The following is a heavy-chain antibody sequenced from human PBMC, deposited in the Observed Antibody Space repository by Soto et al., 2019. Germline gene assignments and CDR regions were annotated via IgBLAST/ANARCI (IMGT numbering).Heavy chain of an antibody. CDR1: GYTFSDYY. V-gene: IGHV1-2*02. CDR3: ARELRGYSNWFDP. CDR2: INPNSGNT. J-gene: IGHJ5*02. Sequence: QVQVEQSGAEVQKAGASVKVSCKTSGYTFSDYYMHWVRQAPGQGLEWMGWINPNSGNTDYAQKFRCRVTMTRDTSITTAYMELTILRSDDTAIYYCARELRGYSNWFDPWGQGTLVTFAS. D-gene: IGHD3-3*01.